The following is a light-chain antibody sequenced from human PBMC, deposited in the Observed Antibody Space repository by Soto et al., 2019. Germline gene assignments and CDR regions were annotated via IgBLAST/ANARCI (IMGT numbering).Light chain of an antibody. CDR1: QSVSSN. Sequence: EIVMTQSPATLYVSPGERATLSCRASQSVSSNLAWYQQKPGQAPRLLIYGASTRATGIPARFSGSGSGTEFTLTISSLQSEDFAVYYCQQHNNWPETXGGGTKV. V-gene: IGKV3-15*01. CDR3: QQHNNWPET. CDR2: GAS. J-gene: IGKJ4*01.